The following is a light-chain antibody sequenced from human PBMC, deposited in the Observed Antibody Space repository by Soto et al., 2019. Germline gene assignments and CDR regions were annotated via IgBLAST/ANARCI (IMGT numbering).Light chain of an antibody. CDR2: ATS. V-gene: IGKV1-39*02. J-gene: IGKJ4*01. CDR1: QNINIY. Sequence: LSASVVDLVTIMCRESQNINIYLNWYQQKPGTAPKLLIYATSSLQSGFPSRFSASGSGTEFTLTISCLQSEDFAVYYCQQYAVWHLLRFGGGSKVAIK. CDR3: QQYAVWHLLR.